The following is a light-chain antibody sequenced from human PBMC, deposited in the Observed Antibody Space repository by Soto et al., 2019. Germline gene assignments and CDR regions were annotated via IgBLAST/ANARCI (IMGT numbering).Light chain of an antibody. V-gene: IGKV1-5*03. Sequence: DIQMTQSPSTLSASVVDRVTITCRASQSVSSWLAWYQQKPGKAPKLLIYKASSLESGVPSRFSGSGSGTEFTLTITSLQPDDFATYYCQQYNRYRTFGQGTKVDIK. J-gene: IGKJ1*01. CDR3: QQYNRYRT. CDR2: KAS. CDR1: QSVSSW.